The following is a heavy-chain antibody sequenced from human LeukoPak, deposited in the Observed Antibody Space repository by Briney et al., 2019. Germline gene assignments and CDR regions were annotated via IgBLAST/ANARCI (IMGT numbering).Heavy chain of an antibody. CDR1: GFTFSTYN. Sequence: GGSLRLSCGASGFTFSTYNMNWVRQAPGKGLEWVSSISYSSSYIYYADSVKGRFTISRDDAKNSLYLQMNSLRAEDTAVYYCARVRVGAYDFWSGYHDYWGQGTLVTVSS. V-gene: IGHV3-21*01. CDR2: ISYSSSYI. CDR3: ARVRVGAYDFWSGYHDY. J-gene: IGHJ4*02. D-gene: IGHD3-3*01.